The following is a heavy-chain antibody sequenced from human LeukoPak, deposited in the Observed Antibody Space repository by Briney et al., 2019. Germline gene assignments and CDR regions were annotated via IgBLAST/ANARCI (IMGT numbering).Heavy chain of an antibody. Sequence: GGSLSLSCALSVFTPRVFAMGCVPDAPGKGQGWVSAISGSGGSTYYADSVKGRFTISRDNSKNTLYLQMNSLRAEDTAVYYCAKENIVLMVYANYFDYWGQGTLVTVSS. CDR1: VFTPRVFA. CDR2: ISGSGGST. D-gene: IGHD2-8*01. J-gene: IGHJ4*02. CDR3: AKENIVLMVYANYFDY. V-gene: IGHV3-23*01.